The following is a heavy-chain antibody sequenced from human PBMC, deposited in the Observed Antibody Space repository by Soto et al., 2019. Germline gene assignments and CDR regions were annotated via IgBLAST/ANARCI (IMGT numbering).Heavy chain of an antibody. J-gene: IGHJ3*02. V-gene: IGHV6-1*01. Sequence: PSQTLSLTCAIPGDSVSSNRAAWNWIRQSPSRGLEWLGRTYYRSKWYNDYAVSVKSRITINPDTSKNQFSLQLNSVTPEDTAVYYCATQWFGELVSTTAGYAFYIWDQGTIGTV. D-gene: IGHD3-10*01. CDR2: TYYRSKWYN. CDR1: GDSVSSNRAA. CDR3: ATQWFGELVSTTAGYAFYI.